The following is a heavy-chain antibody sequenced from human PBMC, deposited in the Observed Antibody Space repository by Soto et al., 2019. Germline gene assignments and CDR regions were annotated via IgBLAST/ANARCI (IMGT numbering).Heavy chain of an antibody. J-gene: IGHJ6*03. D-gene: IGHD2-15*01. CDR1: GGSFSGYY. CDR2: INHSGST. V-gene: IGHV4-34*01. Sequence: QVKLQQWGAGLLKPSETLSLTCAVYGGSFSGYYWSWVRQTPGKGLEWIGEINHSGSTNYNPSLKSRVTISVDTSKNQFSLKLSSVTAADTAVYYCARGVVVVAATPYYYYYSYMDVWGKGTTVTVSS. CDR3: ARGVVVVAATPYYYYYSYMDV.